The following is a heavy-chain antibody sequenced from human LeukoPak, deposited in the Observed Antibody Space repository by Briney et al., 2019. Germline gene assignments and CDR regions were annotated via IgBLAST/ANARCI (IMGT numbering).Heavy chain of an antibody. D-gene: IGHD4-17*01. CDR3: ARELYGDYYFDY. V-gene: IGHV1-46*01. CDR1: GYTFTGYY. CDR2: INPSGGST. J-gene: IGHJ4*02. Sequence: GASVKVSCKTSGYTFTGYYMHWVRQAPGQGLEWMGIINPSGGSTSYAQKFQGRVTMTRDMSTSTVYMELSSLRSEDTAVYYCARELYGDYYFDYWGQGTLVTVSS.